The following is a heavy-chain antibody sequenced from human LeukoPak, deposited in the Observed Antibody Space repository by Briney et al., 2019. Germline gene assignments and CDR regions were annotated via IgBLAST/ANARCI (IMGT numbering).Heavy chain of an antibody. V-gene: IGHV3-21*01. D-gene: IGHD6-13*01. Sequence: GGSPRLSCAASGFTFSSYSMNWVRQAPGEGLEWVSSISSSSSYIYYADSVKGRFTISRDNAKNSLYLQMNSLRAEDTAVYYCARDRSSSSWYVPFDHWGQGTLVTVSS. CDR1: GFTFSSYS. CDR2: ISSSSSYI. J-gene: IGHJ4*02. CDR3: ARDRSSSSWYVPFDH.